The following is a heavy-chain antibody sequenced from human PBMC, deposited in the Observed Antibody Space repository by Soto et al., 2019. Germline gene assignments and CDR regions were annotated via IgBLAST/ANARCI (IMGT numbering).Heavy chain of an antibody. D-gene: IGHD3-10*01. V-gene: IGHV3-23*01. CDR1: GFTFSTYA. J-gene: IGHJ5*02. CDR3: AKVTEHYGSTWFDP. CDR2: IYGSGGST. Sequence: PGGSLRLSCAASGFTFSTYAMNWVRQAPGKGLEWVSGIYGSGGSTFYGDSVKGRFTISRDNAKNSLYLQMNSLRAEDTAVYYCAKVTEHYGSTWFDPWGQGTLVTVSS.